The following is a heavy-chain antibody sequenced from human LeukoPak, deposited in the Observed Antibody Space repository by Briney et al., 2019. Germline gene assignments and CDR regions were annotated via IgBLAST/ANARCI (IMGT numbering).Heavy chain of an antibody. V-gene: IGHV3-7*01. D-gene: IGHD6-19*01. J-gene: IGHJ5*02. CDR3: ARDSGSGGP. CDR2: IKPDGSEK. Sequence: GGSLRLSCAASGFTFSNFWMSWVRQAPGKGLEWVAHIKPDGSEKNYVDSVKGRFTLFRDDAKNSVYLQMNSLRVEDTAVYYCARDSGSGGPWGQGTPVTVSS. CDR1: GFTFSNFW.